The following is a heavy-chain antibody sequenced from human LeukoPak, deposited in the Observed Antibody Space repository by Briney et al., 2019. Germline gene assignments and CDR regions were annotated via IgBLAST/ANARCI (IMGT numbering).Heavy chain of an antibody. CDR1: GFTFSSYA. CDR2: ISYDGSNK. V-gene: IGHV3-30*01. J-gene: IGHJ5*02. Sequence: GSQRLSCAASGFTFSSYAMHWVRQAPGKGLEWVAVISYDGSNKYYADSVKGRFTISRDNSKNTLYLQMNSLTAEATAVYYCARDQGQPEVGRWFDPWGQGTLVTVSS. D-gene: IGHD1-1*01. CDR3: ARDQGQPEVGRWFDP.